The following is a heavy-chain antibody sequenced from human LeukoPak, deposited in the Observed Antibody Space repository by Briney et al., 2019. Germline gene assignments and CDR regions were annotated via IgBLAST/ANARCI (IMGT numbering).Heavy chain of an antibody. Sequence: GGSLSLSCAASGFTFSSYGMSWVRQAPGKGLEWVSVIYSGGSTYYADSVKGRFTISRDNSKNTLYLQMNSLRAEDTAVYYCARDPSGTVSQGYWGQGTLVTVSS. D-gene: IGHD1-1*01. CDR1: GFTFSSYG. J-gene: IGHJ4*02. CDR2: IYSGGST. CDR3: ARDPSGTVSQGY. V-gene: IGHV3-53*01.